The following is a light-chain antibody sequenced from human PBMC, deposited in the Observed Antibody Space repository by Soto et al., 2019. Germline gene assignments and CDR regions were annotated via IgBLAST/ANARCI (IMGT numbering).Light chain of an antibody. J-gene: IGKJ1*01. Sequence: VMTPSPLSLPVIPGEPASIYCRSSQRLLHRDGHNFFDWYLQKSGQSQQLRIYLSSYRASGVPARFGGSGSGTDVTLKNSRVEAEDVGVYYCMQALQTRRAFGQGTKVDIK. CDR1: QRLLHRDGHNF. CDR2: LSS. CDR3: MQALQTRRA. V-gene: IGKV2-28*01.